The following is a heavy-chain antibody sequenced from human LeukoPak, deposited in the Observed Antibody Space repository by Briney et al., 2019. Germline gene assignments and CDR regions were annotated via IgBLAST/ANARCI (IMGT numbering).Heavy chain of an antibody. CDR3: ARGVGRYDILTGRLDY. D-gene: IGHD3-9*01. CDR2: IIPIFATP. CDR1: GGTFSNYA. Sequence: SVKVSCKASGGTFSNYAISWVRQAPGQGLEWMGGIIPIFATPDYAQKFQGRVTITADESTSTAYMELSSLKSDDTAIYYCARGVGRYDILTGRLDYWGQGTLVTVAS. V-gene: IGHV1-69*13. J-gene: IGHJ4*02.